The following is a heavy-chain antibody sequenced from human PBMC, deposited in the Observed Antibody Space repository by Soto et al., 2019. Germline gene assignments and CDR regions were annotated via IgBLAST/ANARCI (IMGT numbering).Heavy chain of an antibody. CDR3: ARGNRAAQTFDY. V-gene: IGHV1-69*12. D-gene: IGHD6-13*01. Sequence: QVQLVQSGAEVKKPGSSVKVSCKASGGTFSSYAISWVRQAAGQGLEWMGGIIPIFGTANYAQKFQGRVTITADESTSTAFWELSSLRSEDTAVYYGARGNRAAQTFDYWGQGTLVTVSS. CDR1: GGTFSSYA. CDR2: IIPIFGTA. J-gene: IGHJ4*02.